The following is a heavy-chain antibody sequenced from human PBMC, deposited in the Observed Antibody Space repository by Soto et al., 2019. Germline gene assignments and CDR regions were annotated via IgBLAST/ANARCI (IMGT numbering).Heavy chain of an antibody. V-gene: IGHV3-9*01. Sequence: GGSLRLSCAASGFSFDDYAMHWVRQAPGKGLEWVSGISWNTNSMGYVDSVKGRFTISRDNAKNSLYLQMNSLRAEDTALYYCAKASNPRCYDYYYYHMDVWGRGTTVTVSS. D-gene: IGHD5-12*01. J-gene: IGHJ6*03. CDR1: GFSFDDYA. CDR3: AKASNPRCYDYYYYHMDV. CDR2: ISWNTNSM.